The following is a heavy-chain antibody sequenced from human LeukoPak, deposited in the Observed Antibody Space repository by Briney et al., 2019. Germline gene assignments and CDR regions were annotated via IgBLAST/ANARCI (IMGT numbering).Heavy chain of an antibody. CDR3: ARHYGP. D-gene: IGHD3-10*01. Sequence: PGESLRLSCAASGFTFSSYAMTWIRQPPGKGLEWIGSIYDSGSTYYNPSLKSRVTISVDTSKNQFSLKLNSVTAADTAVYYCARHYGPWGQGTLVTVSS. J-gene: IGHJ5*02. V-gene: IGHV4-39*01. CDR2: IYDSGST. CDR1: GFTFSSYA.